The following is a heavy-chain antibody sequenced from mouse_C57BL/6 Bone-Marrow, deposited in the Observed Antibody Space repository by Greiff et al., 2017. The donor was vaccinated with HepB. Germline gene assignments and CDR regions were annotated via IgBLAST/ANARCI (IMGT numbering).Heavy chain of an antibody. D-gene: IGHD2-14*01. CDR2: IDPENGDT. V-gene: IGHV14-4*01. Sequence: VHVKQSGAELVRPGASVKLSCTASGFNIKDDYMHWVKQRPEQGLEWIGWIDPENGDTEYASKFQGKATITADTSSNTAYLQLSSLTSEDTAVYYCTTGGTPRMDYWGQGTSVTVSS. CDR1: GFNIKDDY. CDR3: TTGGTPRMDY. J-gene: IGHJ4*01.